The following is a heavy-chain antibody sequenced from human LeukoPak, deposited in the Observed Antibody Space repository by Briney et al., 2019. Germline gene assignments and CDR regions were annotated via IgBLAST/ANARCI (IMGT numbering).Heavy chain of an antibody. D-gene: IGHD6-19*01. CDR1: GYTFTSYD. Sequence: ASVKVSCKASGYTFTSYDINWVRQATGQELEWMGWMNPNSGNTGYAQKFRGRVTMTRNTSISTAYMELSSLRSEDTAVYYCARVSRRYSSGWYNWGQGTLVTVSS. J-gene: IGHJ4*02. CDR2: MNPNSGNT. CDR3: ARVSRRYSSGWYN. V-gene: IGHV1-8*01.